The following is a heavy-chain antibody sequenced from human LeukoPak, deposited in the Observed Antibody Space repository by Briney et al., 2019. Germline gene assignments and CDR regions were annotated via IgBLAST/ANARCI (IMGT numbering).Heavy chain of an antibody. J-gene: IGHJ4*02. V-gene: IGHV5-51*01. CDR2: IYPGDSDT. D-gene: IGHD5-18*01. Sequence: GASLKISCQGSGYSFTSYWIGWVRQLPGKGLDWMGIIYPGDSDTSYSPSFQGQVTISADKSISTAYLQWSSLKASDTAMYYCARHPYSYGYGIDYWGQGTLVSVSS. CDR3: ARHPYSYGYGIDY. CDR1: GYSFTSYW.